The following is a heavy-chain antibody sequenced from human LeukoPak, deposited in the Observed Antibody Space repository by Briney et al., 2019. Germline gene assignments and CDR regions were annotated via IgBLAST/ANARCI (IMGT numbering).Heavy chain of an antibody. V-gene: IGHV4-34*01. J-gene: IGHJ4*02. CDR2: INHSGST. CDR1: GGSFSGYY. CDR3: ARGARYDFWSGYYSDSYYFDY. D-gene: IGHD3-3*01. Sequence: PSETLSLTCAVYGGSFSGYYWSWIRQPPGKGLEWIGEINHSGSTNYNPSLKSRVTISVDTSKNQFSLKLSSVTAADTAVYYCARGARYDFWSGYYSDSYYFDYWGQGTLVTVSS.